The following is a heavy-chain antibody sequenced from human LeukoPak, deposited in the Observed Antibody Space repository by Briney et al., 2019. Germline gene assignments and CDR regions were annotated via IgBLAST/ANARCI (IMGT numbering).Heavy chain of an antibody. CDR1: GGSISSYY. D-gene: IGHD3-9*01. V-gene: IGHV4-59*01. J-gene: IGHJ4*02. CDR2: IYYSGST. Sequence: SETLSLTCTVSGGSISSYYWGWIRQPPGKGLEWIGYIYYSGSTNYNPSLKSRVTISVDTSKNQFSLKLSSVTAADTAVYYCARDTSDDILTGPSYYFDYWGQGTLVTVSS. CDR3: ARDTSDDILTGPSYYFDY.